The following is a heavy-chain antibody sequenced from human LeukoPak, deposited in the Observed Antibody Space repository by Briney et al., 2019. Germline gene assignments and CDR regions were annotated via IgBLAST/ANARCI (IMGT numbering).Heavy chain of an antibody. CDR1: GYTYTGYY. CDR2: INPNSGGT. J-gene: IGHJ4*02. D-gene: IGHD6-19*01. Sequence: ASVKVSRKASGYTYTGYYMHWVRQAPGQGLEWMGWINPNSGGTNYAQKFQGRVTMTRDTSISTAYMELSRLRSDDTAVYYCARDPSPGWGYFDYWGQGTLVTVSS. CDR3: ARDPSPGWGYFDY. V-gene: IGHV1-2*02.